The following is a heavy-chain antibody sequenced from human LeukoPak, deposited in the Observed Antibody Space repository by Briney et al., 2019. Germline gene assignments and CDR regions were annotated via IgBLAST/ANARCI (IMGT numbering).Heavy chain of an antibody. CDR1: GFTFSSYA. V-gene: IGHV3-23*01. Sequence: GGSLRLSCAASGFTFSSYAMSWVRQAPGKGLEWVSAISGSGGSTYYADSVKGRFTISRDSSKNTLYLQMNSLRAEDTAVYYCAKSGWLAYYFDYWGQGTLVTVSS. D-gene: IGHD6-19*01. J-gene: IGHJ4*02. CDR3: AKSGWLAYYFDY. CDR2: ISGSGGST.